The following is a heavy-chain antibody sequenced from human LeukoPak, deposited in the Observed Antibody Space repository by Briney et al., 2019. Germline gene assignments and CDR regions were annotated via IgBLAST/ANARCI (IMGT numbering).Heavy chain of an antibody. CDR3: AKGSGSSCYSPCDY. V-gene: IGHV3-23*01. CDR2: ICANDGNT. D-gene: IGHD2-15*01. J-gene: IGHJ4*02. Sequence: GGSLRLSCAASGLTFRNYAMSWVRQAPGKGLEWVSVICANDGNTYYADAVKGRCTISRDNSKDTLYLQMDSLRAEDTAVYYCAKGSGSSCYSPCDYWGQGILVTVSS. CDR1: GLTFRNYA.